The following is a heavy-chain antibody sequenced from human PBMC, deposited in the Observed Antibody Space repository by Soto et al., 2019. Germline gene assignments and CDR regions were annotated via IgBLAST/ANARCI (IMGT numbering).Heavy chain of an antibody. V-gene: IGHV3-33*01. CDR1: GFSFSDYV. Sequence: QVQLVESGGDVVQPGRSLRLSCAASGFSFSDYVMHWVRQAPGKGLDWVAVMWYHGRDLFYADSVKGRFTISRDNSKNTLYLQMNSLRAEDTAVYYCARDQGGQSGNFRFDTWGQGTLVTVSS. D-gene: IGHD3-16*01. CDR3: ARDQGGQSGNFRFDT. J-gene: IGHJ4*02. CDR2: MWYHGRDL.